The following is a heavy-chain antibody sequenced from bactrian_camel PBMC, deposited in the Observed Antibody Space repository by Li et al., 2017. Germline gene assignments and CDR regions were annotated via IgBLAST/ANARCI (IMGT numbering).Heavy chain of an antibody. V-gene: IGHV3S53*01. Sequence: HVQLVESGGGAVQSGGSLRLSCVESGPVYRHNYMAWFRTVTGTEREGVAAIDSDGITSYADSVKGRFNISKDNAKNTVYLQMDSLKPEDTAMYYCAADFGPYCSGSYLARRSNFRGQGTQVTVS. J-gene: IGHJ4*01. D-gene: IGHD2*01. CDR3: AADFGPYCSGSYLARRSNF. CDR2: IDSDGIT. CDR1: GPVYRHNY.